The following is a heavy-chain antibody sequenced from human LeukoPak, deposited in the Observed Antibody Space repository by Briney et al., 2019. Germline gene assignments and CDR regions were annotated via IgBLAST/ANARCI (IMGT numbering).Heavy chain of an antibody. Sequence: ASVKVSCKASGYTFTDYYIQWVRQAPVQGPEWMGWINPQSGGTIYAQKFQGRVTMTRETSISTAYMDLSRLKSDDTAVFYCARGSYWYDAWGQGTLVTVSS. CDR3: ARGSYWYDA. D-gene: IGHD6-13*01. CDR1: GYTFTDYY. J-gene: IGHJ5*02. CDR2: INPQSGGT. V-gene: IGHV1-2*02.